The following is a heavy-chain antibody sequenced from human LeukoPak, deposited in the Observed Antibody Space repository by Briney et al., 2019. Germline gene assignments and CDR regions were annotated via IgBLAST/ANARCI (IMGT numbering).Heavy chain of an antibody. D-gene: IGHD2-8*01. CDR3: ARDGYCTNGVCAELDY. CDR2: INPNSGGT. Sequence: ASVKVSCKASGYTFTGYYMHWVRQAPGQGLEWMGWINPNSGGTNYAQKFQGRVTMTRDTSISTAYMELSRLRSDDTAVYYCARDGYCTNGVCAELDYWGQGTLVTVSS. V-gene: IGHV1-2*02. CDR1: GYTFTGYY. J-gene: IGHJ4*02.